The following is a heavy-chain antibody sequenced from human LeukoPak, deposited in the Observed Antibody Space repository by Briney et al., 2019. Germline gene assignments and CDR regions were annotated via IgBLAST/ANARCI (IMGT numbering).Heavy chain of an antibody. CDR2: INPNSGGT. Sequence: ASVKVSCEASGYTFTGYYMHWVRQAPGQGLEWMGWINPNSGGTNYAQKFQGRVTMTRDTSISTAYMELSRLRSDDTAVYYCARGPHYYDSSGYYYFDYWGQGTLVTVSS. J-gene: IGHJ4*02. V-gene: IGHV1-2*02. CDR1: GYTFTGYY. CDR3: ARGPHYYDSSGYYYFDY. D-gene: IGHD3-22*01.